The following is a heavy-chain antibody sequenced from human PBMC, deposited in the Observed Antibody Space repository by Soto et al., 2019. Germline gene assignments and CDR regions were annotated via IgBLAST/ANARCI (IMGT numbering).Heavy chain of an antibody. CDR1: GGTFSSYA. D-gene: IGHD3-22*01. V-gene: IGHV1-69*13. CDR2: IIPIFGTA. CDR3: ARESSGYFGGSNWFDP. J-gene: IGHJ5*02. Sequence: SVKVSCKASGGTFSSYAISWVRQAPGQGLEWMGGIIPIFGTANYAQKFQGRVTITADESTSTAYMELSSLRSEDTAVYYCARESSGYFGGSNWFDPWGQGTLVTVSS.